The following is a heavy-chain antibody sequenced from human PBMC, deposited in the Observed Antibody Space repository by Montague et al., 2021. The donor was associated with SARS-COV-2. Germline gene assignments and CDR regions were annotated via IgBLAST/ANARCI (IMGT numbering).Heavy chain of an antibody. CDR2: PYFEYKWYS. CDR3: VRYSGWFYFDF. Sequence: CAISGDSVFENSLTSDWHRYSPSSRSDRLGRPYFEYKWYSDYAPSVRCRLTVNPDASKNEFPLELNYVTPEDTAVYYCVRYSGWFYFDFWGQGTLVTVSS. CDR1: GDSVFENSLT. J-gene: IGHJ4*02. V-gene: IGHV6-1*01. D-gene: IGHD6-19*01.